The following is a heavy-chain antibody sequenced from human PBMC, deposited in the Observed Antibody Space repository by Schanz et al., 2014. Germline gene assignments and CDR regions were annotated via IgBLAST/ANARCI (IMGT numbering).Heavy chain of an antibody. Sequence: QVQVVESGGGVVQPGRSLRLSCVASGFTFNNYGMHWVRQAPGKGLEWVAVISSDGSKKLYADSVKARFTISRDNSKNSVSLQMDSLRPEDTAVYFCAKDTGYCHGGACYCFEYWGLGILVTVSS. CDR3: AKDTGYCHGGACYCFEY. CDR1: GFTFNNYG. D-gene: IGHD2-8*02. CDR2: ISSDGSKK. J-gene: IGHJ4*02. V-gene: IGHV3-30*18.